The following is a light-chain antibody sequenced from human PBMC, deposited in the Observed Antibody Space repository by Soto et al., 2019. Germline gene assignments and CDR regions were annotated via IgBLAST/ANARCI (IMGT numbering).Light chain of an antibody. J-gene: IGKJ1*01. CDR1: QSVSSSY. Sequence: EIVLTQSPGTLSLSPGERATLSCRASQSVSSSYLAWYQQKPGQAPRLLIYGASSRATGITDRFSGSGSGTDFTLTISRLEPEDFKVYYCKQYGSSPWTFGQGTKVEIK. V-gene: IGKV3-20*01. CDR3: KQYGSSPWT. CDR2: GAS.